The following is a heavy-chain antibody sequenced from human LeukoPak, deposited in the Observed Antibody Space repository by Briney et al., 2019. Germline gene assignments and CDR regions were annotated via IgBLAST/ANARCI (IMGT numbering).Heavy chain of an antibody. CDR3: ARDAGRYSNYFDY. CDR1: GGTFSSYA. D-gene: IGHD3-9*01. J-gene: IGHJ4*02. CDR2: IIPIFGTA. V-gene: IGHV1-69*05. Sequence: SVKVSCRASGGTFSSYAISWVRQAPGQGLEWMGGIIPIFGTANYAQKFQGRVTITTDESTSTAYMELSSLRSEDTAVYYCARDAGRYSNYFDYWGQGTLVTVSS.